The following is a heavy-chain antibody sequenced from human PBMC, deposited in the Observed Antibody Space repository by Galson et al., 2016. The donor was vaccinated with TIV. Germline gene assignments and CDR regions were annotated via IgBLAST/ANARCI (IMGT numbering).Heavy chain of an antibody. CDR1: GFTFSGYA. Sequence: LRLSCAVSGFTFSGYAMSWVRQAPGKGLEWVSSIGGIGVNTYYADSVKGRFTISRDNSKNTLYLQMNSLRVEDTAVYYCAKFRTWDILGHFDYWGQGILVTVSS. J-gene: IGHJ4*02. V-gene: IGHV3-23*01. CDR3: AKFRTWDILGHFDY. CDR2: IGGIGVNT. D-gene: IGHD2-15*01.